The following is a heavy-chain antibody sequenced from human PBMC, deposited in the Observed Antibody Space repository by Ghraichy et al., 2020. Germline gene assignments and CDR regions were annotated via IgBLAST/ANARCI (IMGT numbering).Heavy chain of an antibody. J-gene: IGHJ2*01. CDR1: GFTFSSYA. Sequence: GGSLRLSCAASGFTFSSYAMSWVRQAPGKGLEWVSAISGSGGSTYYADSVKGRFTISRDNSKNTLYLQMNSLRAEDTAVYYCAKDWTSSYDFWSGYYTGMGGNYWYFDLWGRGTLVTVSS. CDR3: AKDWTSSYDFWSGYYTGMGGNYWYFDL. V-gene: IGHV3-23*01. D-gene: IGHD3-3*01. CDR2: ISGSGGST.